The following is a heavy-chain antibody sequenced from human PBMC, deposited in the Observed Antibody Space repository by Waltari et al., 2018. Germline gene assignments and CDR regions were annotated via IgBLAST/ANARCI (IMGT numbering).Heavy chain of an antibody. Sequence: EVQLVESGGGLVKPGGSLRLYCAASGVTFSKFWMSWVRQAPGKGLEWVANIYQDGSVTNYVDSVKGRFTTSRDIARNSLYLQMNSLRADDTAVYYCVRDDDGGMGAVWGQGTTVTVSS. CDR1: GVTFSKFW. CDR3: VRDDDGGMGAV. J-gene: IGHJ6*02. V-gene: IGHV3-7*01. D-gene: IGHD3-16*01. CDR2: IYQDGSVT.